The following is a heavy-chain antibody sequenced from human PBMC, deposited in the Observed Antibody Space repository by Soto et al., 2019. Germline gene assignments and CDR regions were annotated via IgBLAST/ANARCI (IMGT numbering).Heavy chain of an antibody. CDR1: GYSISIGYY. CDR3: ASCSGSYYEFDY. CDR2: IYHTGST. Sequence: SETLCFTCAVSGYSISIGYYGACIRQPPGKGLEWIGSIYHTGSTYYNPSLKSRVTMSVDTSKNRLSLKLSSVTAADTAMYYCASCSGSYYEFDYWGQGTMVTVSS. D-gene: IGHD1-26*01. J-gene: IGHJ4*02. V-gene: IGHV4-38-2*01.